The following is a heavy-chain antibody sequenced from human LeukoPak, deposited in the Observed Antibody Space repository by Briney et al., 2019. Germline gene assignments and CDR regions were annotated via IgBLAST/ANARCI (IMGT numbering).Heavy chain of an antibody. CDR1: GYTFTGYY. D-gene: IGHD3-16*02. CDR3: ANFRLGELSLPVVHRS. CDR2: INPNSGGT. V-gene: IGHV1-2*02. J-gene: IGHJ4*02. Sequence: GASVKVSCKASGYTFTGYYMHWVRQAPGQGLEWMGWINPNSGGTNYAQKFQGRVTMTRDTSISTAYMELSRLRSDDTAVYYCANFRLGELSLPVVHRSWGQGTLVTVS.